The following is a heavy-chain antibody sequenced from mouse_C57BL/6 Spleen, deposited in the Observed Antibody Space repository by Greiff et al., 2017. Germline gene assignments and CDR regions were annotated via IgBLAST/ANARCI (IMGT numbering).Heavy chain of an antibody. J-gene: IGHJ2*01. CDR3: TRRGDGYSRTFPLWCYFDY. CDR2: IDPETGGT. CDR1: GYTFTDYE. D-gene: IGHD2-3*01. Sequence: QVQLKESGAELVRPGASVTLSCKASGYTFTDYEMHWVKQTPVHGLEWIGAIDPETGGTAYNQKFKGKAILTADKSSSPAYMELRSLTSEDSAVYYCTRRGDGYSRTFPLWCYFDYWGQGTTLTVSS. V-gene: IGHV1-15*01.